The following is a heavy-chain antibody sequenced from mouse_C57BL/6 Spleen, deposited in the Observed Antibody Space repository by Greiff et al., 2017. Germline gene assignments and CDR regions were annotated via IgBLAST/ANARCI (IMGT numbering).Heavy chain of an antibody. Sequence: EVQRVESGGGLVQPGGSLKLSCAASGFTFSDYYMYWVRQTPEKRLEWVAYISNGGGSTYYPDTVKGRFTIARDNAKKTLYLQMSRLKSEDTAMYYCARHYYGSRRSYWYFDVWGTGTTVTVSS. V-gene: IGHV5-12*01. D-gene: IGHD1-1*01. CDR3: ARHYYGSRRSYWYFDV. CDR2: ISNGGGST. J-gene: IGHJ1*03. CDR1: GFTFSDYY.